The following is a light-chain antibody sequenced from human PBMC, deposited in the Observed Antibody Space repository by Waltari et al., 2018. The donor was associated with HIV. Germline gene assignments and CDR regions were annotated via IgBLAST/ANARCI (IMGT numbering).Light chain of an antibody. CDR2: DVD. CDR3: CSYAGSYTYV. V-gene: IGLV2-11*01. Sequence: QSALPQPRSVSGSPGQSVTFPCTGTSRDVGGYDYVSCYQQHPGKAPKLVIYDVDKRPSGVPDRFSGSKSGNTASLTISGLQAEDEVDYYCCSYAGSYTYVFGTGTKVTVL. J-gene: IGLJ1*01. CDR1: SRDVGGYDY.